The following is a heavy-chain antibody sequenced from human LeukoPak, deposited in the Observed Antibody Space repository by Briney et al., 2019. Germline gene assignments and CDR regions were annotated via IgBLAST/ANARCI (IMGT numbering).Heavy chain of an antibody. Sequence: PGGSLRLSCAASGFTFSSYGMHWVRQAPGKGLEWVAFIRYDGSNKYYADSVKGRFTISRDNSKNTLYLQMNSLRAEDTAVYYCANFRTYYYDSSGSQDEYSQHWAQGTLVTVSS. CDR1: GFTFSSYG. D-gene: IGHD3-22*01. CDR3: ANFRTYYYDSSGSQDEYSQH. CDR2: IRYDGSNK. J-gene: IGHJ1*01. V-gene: IGHV3-30*02.